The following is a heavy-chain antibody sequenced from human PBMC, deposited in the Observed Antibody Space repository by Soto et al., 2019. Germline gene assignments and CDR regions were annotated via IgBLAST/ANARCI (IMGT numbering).Heavy chain of an antibody. V-gene: IGHV5-51*01. CDR1: GYIFTSYW. Sequence: VESLKISCKGSGYIFTSYWIGCVRQMPGKGLEWMGIIYPGDSDARYSPSFQGQVTISADKSISTAYLQWSSLKASDTAMYYCARQSEPLNWFDPWGQGTLVTVSS. CDR3: ARQSEPLNWFDP. D-gene: IGHD3-3*01. J-gene: IGHJ5*02. CDR2: IYPGDSDA.